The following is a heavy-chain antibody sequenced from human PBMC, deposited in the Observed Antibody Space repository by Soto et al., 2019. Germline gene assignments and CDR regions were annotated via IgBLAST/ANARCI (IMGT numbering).Heavy chain of an antibody. J-gene: IGHJ3*02. CDR2: IRWNSGSI. Sequence: EVQLVESGGGLVQPGRSLRLSCAASGFTFDDYAMHWVRQAPGKGLEWVSGIRWNSGSIGYADSVKGRFTISRDNAKNSLYLQMNSLRAEDTALYYCAKERNNPYNTGGAFDIWGQGTMVTVSS. D-gene: IGHD1-1*01. CDR3: AKERNNPYNTGGAFDI. CDR1: GFTFDDYA. V-gene: IGHV3-9*01.